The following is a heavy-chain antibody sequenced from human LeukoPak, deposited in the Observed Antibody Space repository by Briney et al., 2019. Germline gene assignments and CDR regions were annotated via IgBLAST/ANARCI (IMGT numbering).Heavy chain of an antibody. J-gene: IGHJ3*02. V-gene: IGHV3-21*01. CDR1: GFTFSSYS. CDR3: ASSMVRGVVIVNAFDI. CDR2: ISSSSSYI. Sequence: GGSLRLSCAASGFTFSSYSMNWVRQAPGKGLEWVSSISSSSSYIYYADSVKGRFTISRDNAKNSLYLQMNSLRAEDTAVYYCASSMVRGVVIVNAFDIWGQGTMVTVSS. D-gene: IGHD3-10*01.